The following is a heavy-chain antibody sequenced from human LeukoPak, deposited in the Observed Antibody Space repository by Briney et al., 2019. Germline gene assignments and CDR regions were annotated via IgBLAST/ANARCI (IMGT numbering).Heavy chain of an antibody. Sequence: GGSLRLSCAASGFTFSSYGMHWVRQAPGKGLEWVAVISYDGSNKYYADSVKGRFTISRDNSKNSPYLQMNSLRAEDTAVYYCARASNGGDGYNYGDLPFDYWGQGTLVTVSS. CDR2: ISYDGSNK. CDR3: ARASNGGDGYNYGDLPFDY. J-gene: IGHJ4*02. V-gene: IGHV3-30*03. D-gene: IGHD5-24*01. CDR1: GFTFSSYG.